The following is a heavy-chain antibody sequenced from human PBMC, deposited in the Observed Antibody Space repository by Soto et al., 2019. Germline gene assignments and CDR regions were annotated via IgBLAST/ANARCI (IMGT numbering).Heavy chain of an antibody. CDR1: GYTFTGYY. V-gene: IGHV1-2*02. D-gene: IGHD2-2*01. J-gene: IGHJ6*02. Sequence: ASVKVSCKASGYTFTGYYMHWVRQAPGQGLEWMGWINPNSGGTNYAQKFQGRVTMTRDTSTSTVYMELASLTSGDTAVYYCARAGIAYCSSTTCYLYYYVMAVWGQGTTVTVSS. CDR3: ARAGIAYCSSTTCYLYYYVMAV. CDR2: INPNSGGT.